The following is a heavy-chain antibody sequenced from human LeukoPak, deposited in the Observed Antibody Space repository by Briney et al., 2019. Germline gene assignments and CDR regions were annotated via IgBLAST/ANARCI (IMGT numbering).Heavy chain of an antibody. CDR1: DGGITGYY. V-gene: IGHV4-38-2*02. CDR2: IYHSGST. D-gene: IGHD2-2*01. J-gene: IGHJ4*02. Sequence: PSETLSLTCSVSDGGITGYYWGWIRQPPGKGLEWIGSIYHSGSTYYNPSLKSRVTISVDTSKNQFSLKLSSVTAADTAVYYCATLIVVVPAAKGYYFDYWGQGTLVTVSS. CDR3: ATLIVVVPAAKGYYFDY.